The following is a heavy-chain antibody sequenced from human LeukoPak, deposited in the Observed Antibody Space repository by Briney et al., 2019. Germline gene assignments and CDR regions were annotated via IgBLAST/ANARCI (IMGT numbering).Heavy chain of an antibody. Sequence: TTGGSLRLSCAASGFTFSSYSMNWVRQAPGKGLEWVSSISSSSSYIYYADSVKGRFTISRDNAKNSLYLQMNSLRAEDTAVYYCARDHGYSYGFFDYWGQGTLVTISS. CDR3: ARDHGYSYGFFDY. V-gene: IGHV3-21*04. CDR1: GFTFSSYS. J-gene: IGHJ4*02. D-gene: IGHD5-18*01. CDR2: ISSSSSYI.